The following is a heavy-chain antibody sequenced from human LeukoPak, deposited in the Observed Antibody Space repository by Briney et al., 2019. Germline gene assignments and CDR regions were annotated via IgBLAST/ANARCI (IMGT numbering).Heavy chain of an antibody. CDR3: AKGTKVIGSLYRGYQFDY. V-gene: IGHV3-30*02. D-gene: IGHD6-25*01. CDR2: IRYDGSNK. J-gene: IGHJ4*02. CDR1: GFTFSSYG. Sequence: GGSLRLSCAASGFTFSSYGMHWVRQAPGKGLEWVAFIRYDGSNKYYADSVKGRFTISRDHSKNTLYLQMNSLRAEDSAVYYCAKGTKVIGSLYRGYQFDYWGQGTLVTVSS.